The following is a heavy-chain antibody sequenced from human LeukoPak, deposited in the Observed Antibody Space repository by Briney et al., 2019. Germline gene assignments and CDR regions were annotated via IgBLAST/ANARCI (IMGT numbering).Heavy chain of an antibody. V-gene: IGHV3-21*01. J-gene: IGHJ3*02. CDR3: ARPDIVGVDDAFDI. Sequence: GGSLRLSCAASGFTFSSHNMNWVRQAPMKGLEWVSSIGTDGSYIYYADSVQGRFTISRDNAKNSLYLQMNSLTAEDTAVYYCARPDIVGVDDAFDIWGQGTMVTVSS. CDR2: IGTDGSYI. CDR1: GFTFSSHN. D-gene: IGHD1-26*01.